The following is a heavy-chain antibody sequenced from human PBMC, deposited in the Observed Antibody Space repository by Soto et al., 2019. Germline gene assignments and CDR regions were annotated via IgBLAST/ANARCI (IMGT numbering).Heavy chain of an antibody. CDR3: ARHPSDFWFDP. CDR1: GGSISSSSYF. CDR2: IYYSGST. Sequence: SEKFSLTYTVSGGSISSSSYFGGCIRQPPGKGLEWIGSIYYSGSTYYNPSLKSRVTVSVDTSKNQFSLKLSSVTAADTAVYYCARHPSDFWFDPWGQGTLVTVS. V-gene: IGHV4-39*01. J-gene: IGHJ5*02. D-gene: IGHD2-21*02.